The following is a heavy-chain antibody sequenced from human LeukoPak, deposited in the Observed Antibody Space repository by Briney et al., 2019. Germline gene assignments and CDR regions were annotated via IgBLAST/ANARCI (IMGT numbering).Heavy chain of an antibody. D-gene: IGHD1-26*01. J-gene: IGHJ5*02. CDR1: GGSISSSGYY. Sequence: PLETLSLTCTVSGGSISSSGYYWGWIRQPPGKGLEWIASIYYSGSTYCNPSLKSRVTISVDTSKNQLSLKLSSLTAADTAVYYCARHEYSGSYYGLSWFDPWGQGTLVTVSS. CDR3: ARHEYSGSYYGLSWFDP. CDR2: IYYSGST. V-gene: IGHV4-39*01.